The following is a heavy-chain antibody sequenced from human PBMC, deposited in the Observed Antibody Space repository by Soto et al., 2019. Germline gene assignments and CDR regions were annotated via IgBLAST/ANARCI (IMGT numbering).Heavy chain of an antibody. Sequence: SVKVSCKASGGTFSSYAISWVRQAPGQGLEWMGGIIPIFGTANYAQKFQGRVTITADESTSTAYMELSRLRSEDTAVYYCARCHKSPDFGFDPWVQGTLVTVSS. CDR3: ARCHKSPDFGFDP. CDR1: GGTFSSYA. CDR2: IIPIFGTA. J-gene: IGHJ5*02. V-gene: IGHV1-69*13.